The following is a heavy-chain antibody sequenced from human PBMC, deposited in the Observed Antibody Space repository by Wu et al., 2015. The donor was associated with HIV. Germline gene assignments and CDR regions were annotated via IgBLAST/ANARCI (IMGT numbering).Heavy chain of an antibody. D-gene: IGHD5-24*01. Sequence: QVQLVQSGAEVKKPGASVKVSCKASGYTFTSYGISWVRQAPGQGLEWMGWINPNSGGTNYAQKFQGRVTMTRDTSINTAYMELSRLRSDDTAVYYCARARDGYSPWGVDYWGQGTLVTVSS. CDR3: ARARDGYSPWGVDY. CDR1: GYTFTSYG. J-gene: IGHJ4*02. V-gene: IGHV1-2*02. CDR2: INPNSGGT.